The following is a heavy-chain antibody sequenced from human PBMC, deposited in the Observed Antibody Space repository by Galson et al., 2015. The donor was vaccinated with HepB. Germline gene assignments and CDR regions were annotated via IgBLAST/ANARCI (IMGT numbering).Heavy chain of an antibody. J-gene: IGHJ6*02. Sequence: SLRLSCAASGFTFSSYSMNWVRQAPGKGLEWVSSISSSSSYIYYADSVKGRFTISRDNAKNSLYLQMNSLRAEDTAVYYCARYSDSSGPYYYYYGMDVWGQGTTVTVSS. CDR3: ARYSDSSGPYYYYYGMDV. D-gene: IGHD3-22*01. V-gene: IGHV3-21*01. CDR2: ISSSSSYI. CDR1: GFTFSSYS.